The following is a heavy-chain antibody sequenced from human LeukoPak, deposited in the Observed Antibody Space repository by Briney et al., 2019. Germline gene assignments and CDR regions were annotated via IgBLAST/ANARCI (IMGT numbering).Heavy chain of an antibody. CDR2: ISAYNGNT. CDR1: GYTFTSYG. Sequence: GASVKVSCKASGYTFTSYGISWVRQAPGQGLEWMGWISAYNGNTNYAQKLQGRVTMTTDTSTSTAYMELSSLRSEDTAVYYCARPQKGTYSSSWYYAFDIWGQGTMVTVSS. CDR3: ARPQKGTYSSSWYYAFDI. D-gene: IGHD6-13*01. J-gene: IGHJ3*02. V-gene: IGHV1-18*01.